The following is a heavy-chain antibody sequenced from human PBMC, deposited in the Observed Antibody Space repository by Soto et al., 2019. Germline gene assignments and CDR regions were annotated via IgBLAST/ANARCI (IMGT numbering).Heavy chain of an antibody. CDR2: INHSGST. J-gene: IGHJ5*02. Sequence: SETLSLTCAVYGGSFSGYYWSWIRQPPGKGLEWIGEINHSGSTNYNPSLKSRVTISVDTSKNQFSLKLSSVTAADTAVYYCARGRALLLWFGEYNWFDPWGQGTLVT. CDR1: GGSFSGYY. CDR3: ARGRALLLWFGEYNWFDP. D-gene: IGHD3-10*01. V-gene: IGHV4-34*01.